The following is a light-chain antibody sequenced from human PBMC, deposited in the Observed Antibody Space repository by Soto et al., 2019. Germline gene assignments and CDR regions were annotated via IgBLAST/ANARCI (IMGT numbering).Light chain of an antibody. V-gene: IGLV4-69*01. J-gene: IGLJ2*01. CDR2: LNSDGSH. CDR3: QTWGTGTVV. Sequence: QPVLTQSPSASASLGASVKLTCTLSSGHSRYAIAWHQQQPEKGPRYLMKLNSDGSHSKGDGIPDCFSGSSSGAERYLTISSLQSEDEADYYCQTWGTGTVVFGGGTQLTVL. CDR1: SGHSRYA.